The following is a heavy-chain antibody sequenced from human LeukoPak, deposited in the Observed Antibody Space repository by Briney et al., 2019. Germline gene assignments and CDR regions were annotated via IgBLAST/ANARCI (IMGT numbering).Heavy chain of an antibody. V-gene: IGHV3-48*04. CDR1: GFTFSSYS. CDR2: ISYSSSTI. J-gene: IGHJ4*02. Sequence: QTGGSLRLSCAASGFTFSSYSMNWARQAPGKGLEWVSYISYSSSTIYYADSVRGRFTISRDNAKNSLYLQMNSLRVEDTAVYYCAKVAKYYYGSETYYFFEHWGQGTPVTASS. D-gene: IGHD3-10*01. CDR3: AKVAKYYYGSETYYFFEH.